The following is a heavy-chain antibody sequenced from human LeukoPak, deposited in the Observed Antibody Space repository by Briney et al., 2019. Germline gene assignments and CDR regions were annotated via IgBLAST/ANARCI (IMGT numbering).Heavy chain of an antibody. CDR1: GFTFSKYG. CDR2: TWYDGSNK. Sequence: GRSLRLSCAASGFTFSKYGMHWVRQAPGKGLEWVAVTWYDGSNKYYADSVKGRFTISRDNSKNTLYLQMNSLRAEDTAVYYCARVLVPAATSRYYYYGMDVWGQGTTVTVSS. V-gene: IGHV3-33*01. D-gene: IGHD2-2*01. CDR3: ARVLVPAATSRYYYYGMDV. J-gene: IGHJ6*02.